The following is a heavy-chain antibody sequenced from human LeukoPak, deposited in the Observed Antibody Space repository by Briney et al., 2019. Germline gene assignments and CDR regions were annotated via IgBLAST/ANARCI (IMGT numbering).Heavy chain of an antibody. Sequence: GGSLRLSCAASGFTFDDYAMHWVRQAPGKGLEWASGISWNSGSIGYADSVKGRFTISRDNAKNSLYLQMNSLRAEDTALYYCAKEPYGSIYYGMDVWGQGTTVTVSS. V-gene: IGHV3-9*01. D-gene: IGHD3-10*01. CDR1: GFTFDDYA. CDR3: AKEPYGSIYYGMDV. J-gene: IGHJ6*02. CDR2: ISWNSGSI.